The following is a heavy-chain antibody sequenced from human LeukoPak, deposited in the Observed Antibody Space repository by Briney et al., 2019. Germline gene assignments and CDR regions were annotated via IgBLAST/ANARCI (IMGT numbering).Heavy chain of an antibody. CDR2: INHSGST. J-gene: IGHJ6*04. CDR3: ARVGTMVRGVRYGMDV. V-gene: IGHV4-34*01. Sequence: SETLSLTCAVYGGSFSGYYWSWIRQPPGKGLEWIGEINHSGSTNYSPSLKSRVTISVDTSKNQFSLKLSSVTAADTAVYYCARVGTMVRGVRYGMDVWGKGTTVTVSS. CDR1: GGSFSGYY. D-gene: IGHD3-10*01.